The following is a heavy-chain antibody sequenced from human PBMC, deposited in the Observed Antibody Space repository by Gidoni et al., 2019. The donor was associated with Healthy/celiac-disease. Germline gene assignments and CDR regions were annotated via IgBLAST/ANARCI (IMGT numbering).Heavy chain of an antibody. V-gene: IGHV3-23*01. CDR3: AKARNVLRFLEWLSLTDY. CDR2: ISGSGGST. Sequence: EVQLLESGGGLVQPGGSLRLSCAAAGFTVSSYAMSWVRQAPGKGLEWVSAISGSGGSTYFAASVKGRFTISRDNSKNTLYLQMNSLRAEDTAVYYCAKARNVLRFLEWLSLTDYWGQGTLVTVSS. J-gene: IGHJ4*02. CDR1: GFTVSSYA. D-gene: IGHD3-3*01.